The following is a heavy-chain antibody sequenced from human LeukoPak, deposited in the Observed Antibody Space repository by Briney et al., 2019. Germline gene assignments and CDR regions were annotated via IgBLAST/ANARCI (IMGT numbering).Heavy chain of an antibody. CDR2: IYTSGST. CDR1: GGSISSGSYY. D-gene: IGHD3-22*01. V-gene: IGHV4-61*02. CDR3: ARDPPSITMIGWYYYGMDV. J-gene: IGHJ6*02. Sequence: SQTLSLTCTVSGGSISSGSYYWSWIRQPAGKGLEWIGRIYTSGSTNYNPSLKSRVTISVDTSKNQFSLKLSSVTAADTAVYYCARDPPSITMIGWYYYGMDVWGQGTTVTVSS.